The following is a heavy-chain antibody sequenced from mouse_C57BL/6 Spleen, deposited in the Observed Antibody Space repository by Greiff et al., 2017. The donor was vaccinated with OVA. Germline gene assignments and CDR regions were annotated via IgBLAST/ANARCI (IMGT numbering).Heavy chain of an antibody. D-gene: IGHD1-1*02. J-gene: IGHJ4*01. Sequence: EVQGVESGGGLVQSGRSLRLSCATSGFTFSDFYMEWVRQAPGKGLEWIAASRNKANDYTTEYSASVKGRFIVSRDTSQSILYLQMNALRAEDTAIYYCARDRWYYAMDYWGQGTSVTVSS. V-gene: IGHV7-1*01. CDR1: GFTFSDFY. CDR3: ARDRWYYAMDY. CDR2: SRNKANDYTT.